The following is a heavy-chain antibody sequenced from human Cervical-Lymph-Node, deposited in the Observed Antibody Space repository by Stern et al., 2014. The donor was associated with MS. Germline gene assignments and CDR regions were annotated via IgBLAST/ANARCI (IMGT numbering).Heavy chain of an antibody. CDR1: GGNFSSHI. Sequence: VQLVQSGSEVKKPGSSVRVTCKTSGGNFSSHIISWVRQAPGQGLEWVGGIIPMFGTANYAQRLQGRVTITADDSTGIGYMAWSSRRSEAAPKYYCASHYNWGQGTLVTVSS. J-gene: IGHJ4*02. V-gene: IGHV1-69*01. D-gene: IGHD1-14*01. CDR2: IIPMFGTA. CDR3: ASHYN.